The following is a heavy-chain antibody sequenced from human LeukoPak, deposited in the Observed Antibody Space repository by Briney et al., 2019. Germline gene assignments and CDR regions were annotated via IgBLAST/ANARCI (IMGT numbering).Heavy chain of an antibody. D-gene: IGHD6-13*01. CDR1: GYTFTSYY. J-gene: IGHJ4*02. CDR2: INPNGGGT. V-gene: IGHV1-46*01. Sequence: ASVKVSCKASGYTFTSYYIHWVRQAPGQGLEWLGLINPNGGGTNYAQKFQGRVTMTRDTSTSTVNMDLSSLRSEDTAVYYCARAAYSSSWLTTSNDYWGQGTLVTVSS. CDR3: ARAAYSSSWLTTSNDY.